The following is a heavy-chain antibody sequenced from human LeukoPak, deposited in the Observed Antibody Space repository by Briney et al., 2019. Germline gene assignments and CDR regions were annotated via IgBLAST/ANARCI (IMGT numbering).Heavy chain of an antibody. J-gene: IGHJ4*02. CDR3: ARGGYSSFPY. V-gene: IGHV3-11*04. Sequence: GGSLRLSCAASGFTFSDYNMRWIRQAPGKGLEWVSSISRSGSTKYYADSVKGRLTISRDNAKNSLYLQMNSLRAEDTAVYYCARGGYSSFPYWGQGTLVTVSS. CDR2: ISRSGSTK. D-gene: IGHD6-6*01. CDR1: GFTFSDYN.